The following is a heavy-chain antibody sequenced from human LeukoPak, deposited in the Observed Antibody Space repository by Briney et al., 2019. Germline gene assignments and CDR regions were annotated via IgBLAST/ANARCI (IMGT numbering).Heavy chain of an antibody. CDR3: AKGRDYYVDY. CDR1: GFTFRDYG. CDR2: IRYDGGEQ. J-gene: IGHJ4*02. V-gene: IGHV3-30*02. Sequence: GSLRLSCAASGFTFRDYGMDWVRQAPGKGLEWVAFIRYDGGEQFYGDSVKGRFTISRDNSRNTLFLQMSGLRAEDTAIYYCAKGRDYYVDYWGQGTLVTVSS. D-gene: IGHD5-24*01.